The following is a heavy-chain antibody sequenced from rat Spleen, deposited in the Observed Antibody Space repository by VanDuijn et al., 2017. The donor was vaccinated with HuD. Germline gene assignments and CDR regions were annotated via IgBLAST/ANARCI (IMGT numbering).Heavy chain of an antibody. CDR1: GFTFSNYD. CDR3: ARPLGVYYGLLGFDY. D-gene: IGHD1-6*01. CDR2: ISYDGSST. J-gene: IGHJ2*01. V-gene: IGHV5-29*01. Sequence: EVQLVESGGGLVQPGRSLKLSCAASGFTFSNYDMAWVRQAPTKGLEWVASISYDGSSTYYRDSVRGRFTISRHNAKSALYLQMGSLRSEDTATYYCARPLGVYYGLLGFDYWGQGVMVTVSS.